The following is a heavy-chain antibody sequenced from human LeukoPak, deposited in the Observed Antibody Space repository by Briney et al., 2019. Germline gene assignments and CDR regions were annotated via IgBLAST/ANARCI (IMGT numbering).Heavy chain of an antibody. CDR3: VRDLILVWTPGDDFDH. Sequence: GGSLRLSCVASGFTFSNYWMHWVRQAPGKGLEWVSRINERATIISYADSVKGRFTISRENARNTLYLQMNSLTAEDTAVYYCVRDLILVWTPGDDFDHWGQGTLVTVSS. J-gene: IGHJ4*02. CDR1: GFTFSNYW. D-gene: IGHD3-16*01. CDR2: INERATII. V-gene: IGHV3-74*01.